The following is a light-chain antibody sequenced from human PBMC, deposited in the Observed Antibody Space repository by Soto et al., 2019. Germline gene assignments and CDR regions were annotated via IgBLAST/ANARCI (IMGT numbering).Light chain of an antibody. V-gene: IGKV3-20*01. CDR2: AAS. CDR1: QSVSSTY. Sequence: PGERATLSCRASQSVSSTYLAWYQQNPGQAPRPLISAASSRATGTPDRFSGSGSRTDFTLTISRLEPEDFAVYYCQQYGSSRWTFGHGTKV. CDR3: QQYGSSRWT. J-gene: IGKJ1*01.